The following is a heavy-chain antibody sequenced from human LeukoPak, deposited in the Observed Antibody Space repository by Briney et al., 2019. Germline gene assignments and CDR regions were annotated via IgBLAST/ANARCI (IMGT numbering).Heavy chain of an antibody. CDR2: IKQDGSQR. D-gene: IGHD6-6*01. J-gene: IGHJ4*02. V-gene: IGHV3-7*01. CDR1: GFTFSDYL. Sequence: GGSLRLSCTASGFTFSDYLMTWVRQAPGKGPEWVANIKQDGSQRYYVDSVRGRFTISRDNAKNSLFLQMNGLRAEDTAVYYCARRGGSSSRRSPIDYWGQGTLVTVSS. CDR3: ARRGGSSSRRSPIDY.